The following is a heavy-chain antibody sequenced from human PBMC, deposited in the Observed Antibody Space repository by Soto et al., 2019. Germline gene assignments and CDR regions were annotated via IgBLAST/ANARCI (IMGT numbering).Heavy chain of an antibody. D-gene: IGHD1-26*01. V-gene: IGHV3-30-3*01. Sequence: QVQLVESGGGVVQPGRSLRLSCAASGFTFGDYTMHWVRQPPGKGLEWVAVISYDGNNDRYTDRMRGRFTVSRDNSKSTLYMQMNSLKAKDTAVYYCTRVGYSGRSAGFAIWGQGTMVTVSS. CDR2: ISYDGNND. CDR3: TRVGYSGRSAGFAI. J-gene: IGHJ3*02. CDR1: GFTFGDYT.